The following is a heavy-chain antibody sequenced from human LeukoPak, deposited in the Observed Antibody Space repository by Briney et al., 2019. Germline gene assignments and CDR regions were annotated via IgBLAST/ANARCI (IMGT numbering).Heavy chain of an antibody. D-gene: IGHD2-8*02. CDR3: SWDHTGKEDI. CDR2: ISSSSSYI. CDR1: GFTFSSYS. J-gene: IGHJ3*02. V-gene: IGHV3-21*01. Sequence: SGGGVVQPGRSLRLSCAASGFTFSSYSMNWVRQAPGKGLEWVSSISSSSSYIYYADSVKGRFTISRDNSKNTLYLQMNSLRAEDTAVYYCSWDHTGKEDIWGQGTMVTVSS.